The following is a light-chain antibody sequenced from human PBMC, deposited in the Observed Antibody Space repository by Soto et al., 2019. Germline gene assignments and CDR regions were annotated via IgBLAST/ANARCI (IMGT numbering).Light chain of an antibody. V-gene: IGKV1-9*01. CDR3: QQLNSYPT. CDR2: APS. Sequence: IQLTPSPSSLSASVGDRVTITCRASQGISSYLAWYQQKPGKAPKLLIYAPSTLQSRVTSRFSGSGSGTDFTLTISSLQPEDFATYYCQQLNSYPTFGPGTKVDIK. CDR1: QGISSY. J-gene: IGKJ3*01.